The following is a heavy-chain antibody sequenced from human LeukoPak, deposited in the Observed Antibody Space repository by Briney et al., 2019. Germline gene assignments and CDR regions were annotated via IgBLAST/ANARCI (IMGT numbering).Heavy chain of an antibody. Sequence: SVKVSCKTSGGTFNNSAISWVRQAPGQGLEWLGGIMPLFGTAGYAQKFQRRVTITKDESTRTVYLELTSLTSDDTAVYYCARDVHGDYGSGWFDPWGQGTLVSVSS. CDR3: ARDVHGDYGSGWFDP. V-gene: IGHV1-69*05. CDR2: IMPLFGTA. J-gene: IGHJ5*02. CDR1: GGTFNNSA. D-gene: IGHD4-17*01.